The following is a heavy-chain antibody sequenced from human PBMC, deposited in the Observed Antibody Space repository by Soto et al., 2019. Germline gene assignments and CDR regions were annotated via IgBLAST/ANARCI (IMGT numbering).Heavy chain of an antibody. Sequence: PSETLSLTCAVYGGSFSGYYWTWIRQTPGKGLEWIGEIHHSGRTNYNPSLKSRVSISADTSKTQFSLNLTSVTAADTAVYYCARGECSSNYCFTRWALNIWGQGTAVTVSS. CDR1: GGSFSGYY. J-gene: IGHJ3*02. D-gene: IGHD2-2*01. CDR3: ARGECSSNYCFTRWALNI. V-gene: IGHV4-34*01. CDR2: IHHSGRT.